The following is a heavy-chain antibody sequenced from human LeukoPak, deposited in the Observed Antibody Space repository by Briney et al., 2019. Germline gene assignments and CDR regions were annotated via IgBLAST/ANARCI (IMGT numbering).Heavy chain of an antibody. CDR1: GYSLTSYW. CDR3: ARGDDSSGYYPGGYFDY. J-gene: IGHJ4*02. Sequence: GESLKISCKGSGYSLTSYWIGWVRQMPGKGLEWMGLIYPGDSDTRYSPSFQGQVTISADRSITTAYLQWSSLKASDTAMYYCARGDDSSGYYPGGYFDYWGQGTLVTVSS. D-gene: IGHD3-22*01. CDR2: IYPGDSDT. V-gene: IGHV5-51*01.